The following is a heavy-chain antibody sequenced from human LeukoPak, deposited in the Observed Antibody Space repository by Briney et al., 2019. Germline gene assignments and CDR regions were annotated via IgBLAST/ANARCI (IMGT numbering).Heavy chain of an antibody. CDR2: ISYSGSA. CDR1: GASISDSH. Sequence: SETLSLTCSVSGASISDSHWSWIRQPPGKGLEWIAYISYSGSAKYNPSLQSRVTMSADTSKNHVSLWLTSVTAADTAVYYCARQSRTTLIRGILITGANWFDPWGQGILVTVSS. J-gene: IGHJ5*02. D-gene: IGHD3-10*01. V-gene: IGHV4-59*08. CDR3: ARQSRTTLIRGILITGANWFDP.